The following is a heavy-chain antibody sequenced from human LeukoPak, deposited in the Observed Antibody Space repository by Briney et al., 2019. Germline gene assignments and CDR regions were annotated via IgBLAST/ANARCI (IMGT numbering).Heavy chain of an antibody. Sequence: SETLSLTCAVYGGSFSNHYWSWIRQPPGKGLEWIGEINHSGSTNYNPSLKSRVTISVDTSKNQFSLKLNSVTAADTAVYYCARKRYSSGWGGYYYYYMDVWGKGTTVTISS. D-gene: IGHD6-19*01. CDR3: ARKRYSSGWGGYYYYYMDV. CDR1: GGSFSNHY. CDR2: INHSGST. V-gene: IGHV4-34*01. J-gene: IGHJ6*03.